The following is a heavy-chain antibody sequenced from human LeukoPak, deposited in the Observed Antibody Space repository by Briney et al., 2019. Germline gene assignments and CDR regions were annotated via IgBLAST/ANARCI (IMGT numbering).Heavy chain of an antibody. D-gene: IGHD4-23*01. CDR2: INPSGGST. CDR3: ARTYGGEGYFDY. V-gene: IGHV1-46*01. CDR1: GGTFSSYA. J-gene: IGHJ4*02. Sequence: ASVRVSCKASGGTFSSYAISWVRQAPGQGLEWMGIINPSGGSTSYAQKFQGRVTMTRDTSTSTVYMELSSLRSEDTAVYYCARTYGGEGYFDYWGQGTLVTVSS.